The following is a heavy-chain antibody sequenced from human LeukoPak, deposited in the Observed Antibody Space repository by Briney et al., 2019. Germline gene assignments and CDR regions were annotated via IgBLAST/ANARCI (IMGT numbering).Heavy chain of an antibody. CDR3: ARWGPYDILTGRIN. D-gene: IGHD3-9*01. CDR2: IKQDGSEK. Sequence: GGSLRLSCAASGFTFSSYWMSWVRQAPGKGLVWVANIKQDGSEKYYVDSVKGRFTISRDNAKNSLYLQMNSLRAEDTAVYYCARWGPYDILTGRINWGQGTLVTVSS. V-gene: IGHV3-7*03. J-gene: IGHJ4*02. CDR1: GFTFSSYW.